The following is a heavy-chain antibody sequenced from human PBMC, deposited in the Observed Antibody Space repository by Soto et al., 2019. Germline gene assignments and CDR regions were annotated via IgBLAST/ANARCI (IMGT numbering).Heavy chain of an antibody. V-gene: IGHV3-30-3*01. CDR1: GFTFSSYA. CDR2: ISYDGNNR. Sequence: QVQLVESGGGVVQPGRSLRLSCAASGFTFSSYAIHWVRQAPGKGLEWVAVISYDGNNRYYAYSVKGRLTISRDDSKNTLYLQMHNLSAEDTAVYYCARDGGVRVRYRNYAMDLWGQGTKVTVSS. CDR3: ARDGGVRVRYRNYAMDL. D-gene: IGHD3-16*01. J-gene: IGHJ6*02.